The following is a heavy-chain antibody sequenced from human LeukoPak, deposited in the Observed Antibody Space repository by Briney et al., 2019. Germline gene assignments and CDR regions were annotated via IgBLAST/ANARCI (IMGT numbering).Heavy chain of an antibody. CDR2: IYYSGST. J-gene: IGHJ6*03. D-gene: IGHD3-10*01. CDR3: ARADYYGSGSRTPFAYYYYYMDV. V-gene: IGHV4-59*01. CDR1: GGSISSYY. Sequence: SETLSLTCTVSGGSISSYYWSWIRQPPGKGLEWIGDIYYSGSTNYNPSLKSRVTISVDTSKNQFSLKLSSVTAADTAVYYCARADYYGSGSRTPFAYYYYYMDVWGKGTTVTVSS.